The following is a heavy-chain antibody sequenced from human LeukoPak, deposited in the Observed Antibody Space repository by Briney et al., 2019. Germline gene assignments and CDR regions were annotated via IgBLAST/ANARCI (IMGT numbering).Heavy chain of an antibody. J-gene: IGHJ4*02. CDR2: ISAYNGNT. Sequence: ASVKVSCKASGYTFTSYGISWVRQAPGQGLEWMGWISAYNGNTNYAQKLQGRVTMTTDTSTSTAYMELRSLRSDDTAVYYCARDGGLSLVKSTAMAAYWGQGTLVTVSS. V-gene: IGHV1-18*01. CDR1: GYTFTSYG. D-gene: IGHD5-18*01. CDR3: ARDGGLSLVKSTAMAAY.